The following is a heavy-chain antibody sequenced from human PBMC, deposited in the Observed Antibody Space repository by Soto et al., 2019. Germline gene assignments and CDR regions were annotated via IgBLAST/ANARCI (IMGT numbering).Heavy chain of an antibody. D-gene: IGHD1-26*01. V-gene: IGHV3-30-3*01. CDR2: ISYDGSNK. J-gene: IGHJ6*02. Sequence: PGGSLRLSCAASGFTFSSYAMHWVRQAPGKGLEWVAVISYDGSNKYYADSVKGRFTISRDNSKNTLYLQMNSLRAEDTAVYYCARDGGAVGATHYYYYYGMDVWGQGTTVTVSS. CDR3: ARDGGAVGATHYYYYYGMDV. CDR1: GFTFSSYA.